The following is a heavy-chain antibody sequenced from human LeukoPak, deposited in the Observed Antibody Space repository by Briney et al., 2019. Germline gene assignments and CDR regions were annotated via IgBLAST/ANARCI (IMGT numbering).Heavy chain of an antibody. CDR2: ISAYNGNK. D-gene: IGHD3-10*01. CDR1: GYTFTSYG. V-gene: IGHV1-18*01. J-gene: IGHJ4*02. CDR3: ARCPAQPPAGYYHIDY. Sequence: ASVKVSCKASGYTFTSYGISWVRQAPGQGLEWMGWISAYNGNKNYAQELQGRVTMTTDTSTSTAYMELRSLRSDDTAVYYCARCPAQPPAGYYHIDYWGQGTLVTVSS.